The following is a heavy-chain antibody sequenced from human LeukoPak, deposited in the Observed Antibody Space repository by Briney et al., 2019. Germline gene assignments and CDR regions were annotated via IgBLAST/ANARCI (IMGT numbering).Heavy chain of an antibody. D-gene: IGHD2-21*02. Sequence: GESLKISCKGSGYSFTSYWIGWVRQMPGKGLEWMGIIYPGDSDTRYSPSFQGQVTISADKSISTAYLQWSSLKASDTAMYYCARHKVVTTEYNWFDPWGQGTLVTVSS. J-gene: IGHJ5*02. CDR3: ARHKVVTTEYNWFDP. V-gene: IGHV5-51*01. CDR2: IYPGDSDT. CDR1: GYSFTSYW.